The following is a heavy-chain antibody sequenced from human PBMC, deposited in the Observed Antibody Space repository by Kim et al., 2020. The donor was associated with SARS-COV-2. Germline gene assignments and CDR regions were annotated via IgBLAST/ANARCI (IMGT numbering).Heavy chain of an antibody. D-gene: IGHD6-13*01. J-gene: IGHJ6*02. V-gene: IGHV3-23*01. Sequence: GRFTISRDNSKNTLYLQMNSLRAEDTAVYYCAKDLSHSSSWYTYYYGMDVWGQGTTVTVSS. CDR3: AKDLSHSSSWYTYYYGMDV.